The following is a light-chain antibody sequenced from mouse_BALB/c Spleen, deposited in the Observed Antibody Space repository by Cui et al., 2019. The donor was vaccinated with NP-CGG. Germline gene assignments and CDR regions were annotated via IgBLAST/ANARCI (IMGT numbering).Light chain of an antibody. Sequence: QAVVTQEFALTTSPGETVTLTCRSSTGTVTTTNYANWVQEKPDHLFTGLIGGTNNRAPGVPARFSGSLIGDKAALTITGAQTDDEAIYFCALWYSNHWVFGGGTKLTVL. CDR3: ALWYSNHWV. J-gene: IGLJ1*01. V-gene: IGLV1*01. CDR1: TGTVTTTNY. CDR2: GTN.